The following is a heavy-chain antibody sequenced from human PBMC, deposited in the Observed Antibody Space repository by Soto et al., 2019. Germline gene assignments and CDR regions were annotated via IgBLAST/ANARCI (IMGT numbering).Heavy chain of an antibody. D-gene: IGHD5-12*01. J-gene: IGHJ5*02. CDR3: ARAISGYVT. CDR2: INTGNGNT. V-gene: IGHV1-3*04. Sequence: QVQVVQSGAEVKKPGASVKVSCKASGITYTTYAIHWVRQAPGQGLGWMGWINTGNGNTRYSQRFQGRVTLTTDTSARTAYMDLSSLTSEDTAVYYCARAISGYVTWGQGTLITVSS. CDR1: GITYTTYA.